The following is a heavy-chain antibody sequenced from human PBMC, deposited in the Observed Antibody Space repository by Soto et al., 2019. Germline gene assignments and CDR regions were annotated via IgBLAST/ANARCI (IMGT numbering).Heavy chain of an antibody. Sequence: ASVKVSCKASGYTFTGYYMPWVRQAPGQGLEWMGWINPNSGGTNYAQKFQGRVTMTRDTSISTAYMELSRLRSDDTAGYYCARGRVLRFLEWSPDYWGQGTLVTVSS. CDR1: GYTFTGYY. D-gene: IGHD3-3*01. J-gene: IGHJ4*02. V-gene: IGHV1-2*02. CDR2: INPNSGGT. CDR3: ARGRVLRFLEWSPDY.